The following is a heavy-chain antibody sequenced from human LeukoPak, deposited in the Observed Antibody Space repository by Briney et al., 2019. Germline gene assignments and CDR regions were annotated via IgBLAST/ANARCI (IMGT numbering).Heavy chain of an antibody. CDR1: GGSISSYY. CDR3: ARDSARYFDWLSPRYFDL. Sequence: SETLSLTCTVSGGSISSYYWSWIRQPPGKGLEWIGYIYYSGSTNYSPSLKSRVTISVDTSKNQFSLKLSSVTAADTAVYYCARDSARYFDWLSPRYFDLWGRGTLVTVSS. D-gene: IGHD3-9*01. V-gene: IGHV4-59*01. CDR2: IYYSGST. J-gene: IGHJ2*01.